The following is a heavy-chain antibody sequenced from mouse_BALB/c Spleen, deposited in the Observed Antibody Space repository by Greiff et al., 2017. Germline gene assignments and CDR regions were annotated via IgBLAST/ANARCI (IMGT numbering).Heavy chain of an antibody. CDR1: GFTFSSYA. V-gene: IGHV5-9-3*01. Sequence: EVKVVESGGGLVKPGGSLKLSCAASGFTFSSYAMSWVRQTPEKRLEWVATISSGGSYTYYPDSVKGRFTISRDNAKNILYLQMSSLRSEDTAMYYCAREGYGNYGDYWGQGTTLTVSS. CDR3: AREGYGNYGDY. D-gene: IGHD2-10*02. CDR2: ISSGGSYT. J-gene: IGHJ2*01.